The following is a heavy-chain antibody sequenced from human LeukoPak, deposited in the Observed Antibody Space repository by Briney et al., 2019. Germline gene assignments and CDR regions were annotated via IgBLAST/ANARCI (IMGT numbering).Heavy chain of an antibody. CDR2: IIPIFGTA. J-gene: IGHJ4*02. CDR3: AREDIVVVPAASGDY. V-gene: IGHV1-69*05. D-gene: IGHD2-2*01. Sequence: GASVKVSCKASGGTFSSYAISWVRQAPGQGLEWMGGIIPIFGTANYAQKFQGRVTITTDESTSTAYMELSSLRSEDTAVYYCAREDIVVVPAASGDYWGQGTLVTVSS. CDR1: GGTFSSYA.